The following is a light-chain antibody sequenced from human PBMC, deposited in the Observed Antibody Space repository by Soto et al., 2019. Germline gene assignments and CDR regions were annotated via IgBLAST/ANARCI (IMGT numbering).Light chain of an antibody. CDR3: RQSYTSPLP. CDR1: QSIRRD. J-gene: IGKJ4*02. V-gene: IGKV1-39*01. CDR2: VAS. Sequence: DTQMTQSPSSLSASVGDRVNITCRASQSIRRDLNWYQQKPGKVPRILIFVASSLQSGVPSRFSGSGSGTVLTVTISSLQPEDIATYYCRQSYTSPLPFGGGTKVEI.